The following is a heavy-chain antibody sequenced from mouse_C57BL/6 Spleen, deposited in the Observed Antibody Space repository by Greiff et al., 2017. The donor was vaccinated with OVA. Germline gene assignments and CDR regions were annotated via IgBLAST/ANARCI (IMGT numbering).Heavy chain of an antibody. D-gene: IGHD2-1*01. V-gene: IGHV1-69*01. CDR2: IDPSDSYT. J-gene: IGHJ2*01. Sequence: QVQLQQPGAELVMPGASVKLSCKASGYTFTSYWMHWVKQRPGQGLEWIGEIDPSDSYTNYNQKFKGKSTLTVDKSSSTAYMQLSSLTSEDSAVYYCARKGHYGNYDYVDYWGQGTTLTVSS. CDR1: GYTFTSYW. CDR3: ARKGHYGNYDYVDY.